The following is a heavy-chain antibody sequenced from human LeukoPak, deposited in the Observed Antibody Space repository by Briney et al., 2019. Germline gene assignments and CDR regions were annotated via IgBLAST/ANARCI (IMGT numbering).Heavy chain of an antibody. D-gene: IGHD4-17*01. Sequence: GGSLRLSCAASGFTVSSNYMTWVRQAPGKGLEWVAVISYDGTNKYYGDSVKGRFTISRENSKNTVYLQMNSLRAEDTAVYYCAKVRSPNSVYHGMDVWGQGTTVTVSS. CDR2: ISYDGTNK. J-gene: IGHJ6*02. CDR1: GFTVSSNY. CDR3: AKVRSPNSVYHGMDV. V-gene: IGHV3-30*18.